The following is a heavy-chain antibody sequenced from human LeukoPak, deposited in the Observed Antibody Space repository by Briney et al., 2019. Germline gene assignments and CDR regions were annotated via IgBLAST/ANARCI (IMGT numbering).Heavy chain of an antibody. V-gene: IGHV3-21*01. J-gene: IGHJ4*02. Sequence: GGSLRLSCAASGFTFSSYRVNWVRRAPGKGLEWVSSISSSSSYIYYADSVKGRFTISRDNAKNSLYLQMNSLRAEDTAVFYCARALSTGGRTDYWGQGTLVTVSS. CDR1: GFTFSSYR. CDR3: ARALSTGGRTDY. D-gene: IGHD2-8*02. CDR2: ISSSSSYI.